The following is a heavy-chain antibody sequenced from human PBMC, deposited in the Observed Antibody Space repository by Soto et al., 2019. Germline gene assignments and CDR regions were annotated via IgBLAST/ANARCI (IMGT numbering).Heavy chain of an antibody. Sequence: ASVKVSCKASGYTFTGYYMHWVRQAPGQGLEWMGWINSNSGGTNYAQKFQGWVTMTRDTSISTAYMELSRLRSDDTAVYYCARGNPLKEYSGYDFPYWGQGTLVTVSS. J-gene: IGHJ4*02. CDR1: GYTFTGYY. D-gene: IGHD5-12*01. CDR3: ARGNPLKEYSGYDFPY. V-gene: IGHV1-2*04. CDR2: INSNSGGT.